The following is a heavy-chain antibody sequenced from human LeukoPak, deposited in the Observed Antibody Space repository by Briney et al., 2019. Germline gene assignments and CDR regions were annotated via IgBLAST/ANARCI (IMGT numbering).Heavy chain of an antibody. Sequence: PGGSLRLSCAASGFTVSSNYMSWVRQAPGKGLEWVSVIYSGGSTYYADSVKGRFTISRDNSKNTLYLQMNSLRAEDTAVYYCARESFTMVRGVKDNWFDPWGQGTLVTVSS. CDR1: GFTVSSNY. CDR3: ARESFTMVRGVKDNWFDP. CDR2: IYSGGST. V-gene: IGHV3-66*01. D-gene: IGHD3-10*01. J-gene: IGHJ5*02.